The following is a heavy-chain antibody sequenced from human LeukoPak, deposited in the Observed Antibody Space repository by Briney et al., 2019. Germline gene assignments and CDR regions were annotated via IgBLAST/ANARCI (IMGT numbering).Heavy chain of an antibody. J-gene: IGHJ6*03. CDR1: SISXXX. V-gene: IGHV4-4*07. CDR3: ARTVGATQDYYYYMDV. D-gene: IGHD1-26*01. CDR2: IYTSGST. Sequence: SISXXXXSWVRQPAGKGLEWIGRIYTSGSTNYNPSLKSRVTMSVDTSKNQFSLKLSSVTAADTAVYYCARTVGATQDYYYYMDVWGKGTTVTVSS.